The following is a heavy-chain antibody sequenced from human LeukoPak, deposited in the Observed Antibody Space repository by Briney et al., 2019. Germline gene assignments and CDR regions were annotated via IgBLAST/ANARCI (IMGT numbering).Heavy chain of an antibody. D-gene: IGHD3-10*01. CDR3: AKDNRDYYIDY. CDR2: INWNSGST. J-gene: IGHJ4*02. CDR1: GFTFHDYA. Sequence: GGSLRLSCAASGFTFHDYAMHWVRQAPGKGLEWVSGINWNSGSTGYADSGKGRFTISRDNAKNSLYLQMNSLRAEDTAVYYCAKDNRDYYIDYWGQGTLVTVSS. V-gene: IGHV3-9*01.